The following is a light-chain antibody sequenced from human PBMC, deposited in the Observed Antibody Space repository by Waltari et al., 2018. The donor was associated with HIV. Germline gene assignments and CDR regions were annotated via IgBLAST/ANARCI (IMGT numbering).Light chain of an antibody. Sequence: QSALTQPASVSGSPGQSITISCTGTSSDIGIYNYVSWYQQHTSKATKLLIYEVNNRPSGVSDRFSGSKSGNTASLSISGLQAEDEADYYCTSYTTRSTVIFGGGTSVTVL. CDR3: TSYTTRSTVI. V-gene: IGLV2-14*01. CDR2: EVN. CDR1: SSDIGIYNY. J-gene: IGLJ2*01.